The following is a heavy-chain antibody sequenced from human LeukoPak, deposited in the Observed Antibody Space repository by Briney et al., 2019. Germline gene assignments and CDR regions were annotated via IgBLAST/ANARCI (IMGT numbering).Heavy chain of an antibody. D-gene: IGHD2-2*01. CDR3: ARGLVVPAATSAYFDY. J-gene: IGHJ4*02. Sequence: YSGSTNYNPSLKSRVTISVDTSKNQFSLKLSSVTAADTAVYYCARGLVVPAATSAYFDYWGQGTLVTVSS. CDR2: YSGST. V-gene: IGHV4-59*08.